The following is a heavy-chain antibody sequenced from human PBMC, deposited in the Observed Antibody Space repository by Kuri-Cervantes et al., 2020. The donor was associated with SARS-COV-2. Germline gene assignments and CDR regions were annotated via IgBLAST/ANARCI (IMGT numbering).Heavy chain of an antibody. Sequence: SVKVSCKASGGTFSSYAISWVRQAPGQGLEWMGGIIPIFGTANYAQKLQGRVTMTTDTSTSTAYMELSSLRSEDTAVYYCARSTYGYCSSTSCSPGGVFDIWGQGTMVTVSS. D-gene: IGHD2-2*01. CDR3: ARSTYGYCSSTSCSPGGVFDI. J-gene: IGHJ3*02. CDR1: GGTFSSYA. V-gene: IGHV1-69*05. CDR2: IIPIFGTA.